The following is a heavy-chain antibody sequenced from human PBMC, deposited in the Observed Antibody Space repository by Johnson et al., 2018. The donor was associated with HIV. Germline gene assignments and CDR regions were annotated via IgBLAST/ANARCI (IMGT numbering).Heavy chain of an antibody. V-gene: IGHV3-7*03. Sequence: VQLVESGGGLVQPGRSLRLSCAASGFTFDDYAMHWVRQTPGKGLEWVANIKQDGSETYDVDSVKGRFTISRDNAKNSLYLQMNSLRAEDTAVDYCARDGGYSSSWYKYAFDIWGQGTMVTVSS. CDR2: IKQDGSET. J-gene: IGHJ3*02. D-gene: IGHD6-13*01. CDR3: ARDGGYSSSWYKYAFDI. CDR1: GFTFDDYA.